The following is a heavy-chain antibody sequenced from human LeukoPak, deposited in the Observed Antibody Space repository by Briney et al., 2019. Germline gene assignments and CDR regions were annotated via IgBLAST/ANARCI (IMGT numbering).Heavy chain of an antibody. CDR1: GFTFSSYG. Sequence: GGSLRLSCAASGFTFSSYGMHWVRQAPGKGLEWVAVIRYDGSNKYYADSVKGRFTISRDNSKNTLYLQMNSLRAEDTAVYYCARDGKRYFDWFDYWGQGTLVTVSS. V-gene: IGHV3-33*01. CDR2: IRYDGSNK. J-gene: IGHJ4*02. CDR3: ARDGKRYFDWFDY. D-gene: IGHD3-9*01.